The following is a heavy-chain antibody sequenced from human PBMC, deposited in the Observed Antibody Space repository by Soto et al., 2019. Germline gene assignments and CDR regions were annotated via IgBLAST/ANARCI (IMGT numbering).Heavy chain of an antibody. V-gene: IGHV2-5*02. CDR1: GFSLSISGVG. Sequence: QITLKESGPALVKPTQTLTLTCTFSGFSLSISGVGVSWIRQPPGKAPEWLALIYGDDDKFYSPSLKTRLTITKDTSKNQVVLSMTNMEPVDTATYYCTHSCHLLLDYWGQGTLVTVSS. D-gene: IGHD2-2*01. CDR2: IYGDDDK. CDR3: THSCHLLLDY. J-gene: IGHJ4*02.